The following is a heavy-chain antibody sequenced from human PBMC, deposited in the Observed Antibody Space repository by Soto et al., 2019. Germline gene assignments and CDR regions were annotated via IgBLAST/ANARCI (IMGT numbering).Heavy chain of an antibody. CDR3: AKMWSYCSGGSCYLGYYYYYMDV. V-gene: IGHV3-30-3*02. CDR1: GFTFRNYA. J-gene: IGHJ6*03. CDR2: ISYDGGNK. Sequence: GGSLRLSCAASGFTFRNYAMHWVRQAPGKGLECVAVISYDGGNKFYRDYVKGRFTISRDNSKNTLYLQMNSLRAEDTAVYYCAKMWSYCSGGSCYLGYYYYYMDVWGKGTTVTVSS. D-gene: IGHD2-15*01.